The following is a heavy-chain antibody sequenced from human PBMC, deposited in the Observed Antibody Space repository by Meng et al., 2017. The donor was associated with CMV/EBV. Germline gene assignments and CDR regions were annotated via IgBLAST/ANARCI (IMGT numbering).Heavy chain of an antibody. V-gene: IGHV1-2*02. CDR1: GYTFTGYY. J-gene: IGHJ4*02. D-gene: IGHD1-26*01. CDR3: ARTPSYSGSQRPFDY. Sequence: QVQLVQSGAGVKKPGASVKVPCKASGYTFTGYYMHWVRQAPGQGLEWMGWINPNSGGTNYAQKFQGRVTMTRDTSISTAYMELSRLRSDDTAVYYCARTPSYSGSQRPFDYWGQGTLVTVSS. CDR2: INPNSGGT.